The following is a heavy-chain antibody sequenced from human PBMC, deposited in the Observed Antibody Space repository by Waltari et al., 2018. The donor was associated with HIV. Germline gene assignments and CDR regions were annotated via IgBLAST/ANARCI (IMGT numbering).Heavy chain of an antibody. D-gene: IGHD1-26*01. Sequence: QVQLQESGPGLVKTSETLSLTCAVSGYSISSGYYWGWIRQTPGKGLEWIGSIYHSGRTYYNPSLKSLVTISVDTSKNHFSLKLSSVTAADTAVYYCARVYGYSGSYPGAPDDYWGQGTLVTVSS. CDR2: IYHSGRT. V-gene: IGHV4-38-2*01. J-gene: IGHJ4*02. CDR3: ARVYGYSGSYPGAPDDY. CDR1: GYSISSGYY.